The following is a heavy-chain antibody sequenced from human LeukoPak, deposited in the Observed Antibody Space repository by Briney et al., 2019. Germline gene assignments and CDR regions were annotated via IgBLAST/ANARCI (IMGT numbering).Heavy chain of an antibody. J-gene: IGHJ6*02. Sequence: SETLSLTCAVYGGSFSGYYWSWIRQPPGKGLEWIGEINHSGSTNYNPTLKSRVTISVDTSKNQFSLKLSSVTAADTAVYYCARGGYSYGYPYYYYYGMDVWGQGTTVTVSS. CDR3: ARGGYSYGYPYYYYYGMDV. CDR2: INHSGST. D-gene: IGHD5-18*01. V-gene: IGHV4-34*01. CDR1: GGSFSGYY.